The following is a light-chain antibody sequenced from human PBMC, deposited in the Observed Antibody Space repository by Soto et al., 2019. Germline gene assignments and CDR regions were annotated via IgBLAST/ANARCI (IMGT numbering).Light chain of an antibody. J-gene: IGKJ1*01. CDR3: QQRYDWPWT. Sequence: EILLTRSPATLSLSPGERATLSCRASESVGTYVAWYQHKPGQGPRLLIYDTSDRATGVPARFSGSGSGTDFTPTISGLEPEDFAVYYCQQRYDWPWTFGQGTKVDIK. V-gene: IGKV3-11*01. CDR1: ESVGTY. CDR2: DTS.